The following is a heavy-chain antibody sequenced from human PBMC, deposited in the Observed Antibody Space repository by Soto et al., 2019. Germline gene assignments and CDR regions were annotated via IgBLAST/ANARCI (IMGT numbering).Heavy chain of an antibody. J-gene: IGHJ4*02. CDR2: IYYSAVT. D-gene: IGHD1-26*01. CDR1: GGSISSGGYY. Sequence: QVQLQESGPGLVKPSQTLSLMCTVSGGSISSGGYYWSWIRQYPGKGLEWIGYIYYSAVTYYNPSLKSPVTISLDTAKNQGSLKLSSVTAAETALYYCARDRGGYWDFDYWGQGTLVTVSS. V-gene: IGHV4-31*01. CDR3: ARDRGGYWDFDY.